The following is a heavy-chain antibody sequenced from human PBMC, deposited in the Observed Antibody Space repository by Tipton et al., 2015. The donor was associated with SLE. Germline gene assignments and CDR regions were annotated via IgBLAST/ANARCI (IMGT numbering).Heavy chain of an antibody. D-gene: IGHD3-10*01. CDR1: GGSISSGSYY. J-gene: IGHJ2*01. CDR3: ARGPKGSGSYSGWYFDL. Sequence: TLSLTCTVSGGSISSGSYYWGWIRQPPGKGLEWIGEINHSGSTNYNPSLKSRVTISVDTSKNQFSLKLSSVTAADTAVYYWARGPKGSGSYSGWYFDLWGCGTLVTVSS. V-gene: IGHV4-39*07. CDR2: INHSGST.